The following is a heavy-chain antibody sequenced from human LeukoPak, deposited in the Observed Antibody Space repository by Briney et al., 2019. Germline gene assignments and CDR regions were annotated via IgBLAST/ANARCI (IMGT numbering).Heavy chain of an antibody. J-gene: IGHJ4*02. Sequence: ASVNVSCKASGYTFTSYYMHWVRQAPGQGLEWMGIINPSGGSTSYAQKFQGRVTMTRDTSTSTVYMELSSLRSEDTAVYYCARDRYYYDSSGYIRGISFDYWGQGTLVTVSS. CDR2: INPSGGST. CDR3: ARDRYYYDSSGYIRGISFDY. D-gene: IGHD3-22*01. V-gene: IGHV1-46*01. CDR1: GYTFTSYY.